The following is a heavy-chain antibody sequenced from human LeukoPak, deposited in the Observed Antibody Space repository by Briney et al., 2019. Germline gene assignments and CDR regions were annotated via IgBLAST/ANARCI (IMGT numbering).Heavy chain of an antibody. CDR1: GFTFSSYS. J-gene: IGHJ6*02. V-gene: IGHV3-21*01. CDR3: ARDDYDFWSGYYRVGMDV. CDR2: ISSSSSYI. D-gene: IGHD3-3*01. Sequence: PGGSLRLSCAASGFTFSSYSMNWVRQAPGKGLEWVSSISSSSSYIYYADSVKGRFAISRDNAKNSLYLQMNSLRAEDTAVYYCARDDYDFWSGYYRVGMDVWGQGTTVTVSS.